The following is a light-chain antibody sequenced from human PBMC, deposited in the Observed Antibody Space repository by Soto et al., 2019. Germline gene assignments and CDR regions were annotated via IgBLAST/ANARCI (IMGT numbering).Light chain of an antibody. J-gene: IGKJ5*01. V-gene: IGKV3-15*01. CDR2: GAS. CDR1: QSVSTN. CDR3: QQFHNWPPIT. Sequence: IVLTQSPATLSVSPVERATLSCRASQSVSTNLAWYQQKPGQAPRLLIYGASTRATGIPARFSGSGSGTEFTLTISSLQSEDFAVYYCQQFHNWPPITFGQGTRMEIK.